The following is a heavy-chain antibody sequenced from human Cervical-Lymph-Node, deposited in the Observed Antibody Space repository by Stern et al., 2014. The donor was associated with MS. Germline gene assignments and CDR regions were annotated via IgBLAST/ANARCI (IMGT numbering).Heavy chain of an antibody. D-gene: IGHD2-15*01. J-gene: IGHJ3*01. CDR3: AAYCSGGSCYFV. V-gene: IGHV3-30*01. Sequence: VQLVDSGGGVVQPGRSLRLSCAASGFTFSSYAMHWVRQAPGKGLEWVAVISYDGSNKYYADSVKGRFTISRDNSKNTLYLQMNSLRAEDTAVYYCAAYCSGGSCYFVWGQGTMVTVSS. CDR2: ISYDGSNK. CDR1: GFTFSSYA.